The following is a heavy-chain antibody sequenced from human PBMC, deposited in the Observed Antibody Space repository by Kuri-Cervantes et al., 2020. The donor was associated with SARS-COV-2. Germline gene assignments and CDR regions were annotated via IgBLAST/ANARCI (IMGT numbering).Heavy chain of an antibody. CDR2: IYHSGST. V-gene: IGHV4-38-2*02. J-gene: IGHJ3*02. CDR1: GYSISSGYY. Sequence: SETLSLTCTVSGYSISSGYYWGWIRQPPGKGLEWIGSIYHSGSTYYNPSLKSRVTISVDTSKNQLSLKLNSVNAADTAVHYCARLYYDFWSGYYKNDAFDIWGQGTMVTVSS. CDR3: ARLYYDFWSGYYKNDAFDI. D-gene: IGHD3-3*01.